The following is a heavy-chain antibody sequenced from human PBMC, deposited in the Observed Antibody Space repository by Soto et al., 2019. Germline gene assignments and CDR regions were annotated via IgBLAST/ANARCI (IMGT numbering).Heavy chain of an antibody. CDR1: GGSLTRFW. V-gene: IGHV5-51*01. CDR2: IFPVDSET. D-gene: IGHD2-8*02. J-gene: IGHJ3*02. CDR3: AAGYSTALDAFDS. Sequence: GAALKSSYEGCGGSLTRFWMAWVGQMPGKVLEWLGRIFPVDSETNNSPSFEGQITMSVNKSDSSAYLQLRSPKASDSAIYYCAAGYSTALDAFDSWGQGTMVT.